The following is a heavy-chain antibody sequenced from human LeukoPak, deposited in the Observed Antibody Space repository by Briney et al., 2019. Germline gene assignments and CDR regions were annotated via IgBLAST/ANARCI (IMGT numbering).Heavy chain of an antibody. J-gene: IGHJ5*02. CDR3: ARDSMVRGVPHLGWFDP. D-gene: IGHD3-10*01. CDR2: IKQDGSEK. CDR1: GFTFSSYW. V-gene: IGHV3-7*01. Sequence: PGGSLRLSCAASGFTFSSYWMSWVRQAPGKGLEWVANIKQDGSEKYYVDSVKGRFTISRDNAKNSLYLQMNSLRAEDTAVYYCARDSMVRGVPHLGWFDPWGQGTLVTASS.